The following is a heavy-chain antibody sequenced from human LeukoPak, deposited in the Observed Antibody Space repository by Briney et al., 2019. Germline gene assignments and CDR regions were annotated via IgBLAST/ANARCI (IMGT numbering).Heavy chain of an antibody. CDR2: IWYDGSNK. Sequence: VGCLRLSCAASGFTLSSYGMHSVRQGPGKGLEWVAVIWYDGSNKYYADSVKGRFTISRDNSKNTLYLQMNSLRAEDTAVYYCARDPLWDSRGYFDYCGQGTLVTVSS. V-gene: IGHV3-33*01. CDR1: GFTLSSYG. J-gene: IGHJ4*02. D-gene: IGHD3-22*01. CDR3: ARDPLWDSRGYFDY.